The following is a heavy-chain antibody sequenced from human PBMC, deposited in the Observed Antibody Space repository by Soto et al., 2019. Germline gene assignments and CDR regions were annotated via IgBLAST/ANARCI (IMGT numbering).Heavy chain of an antibody. V-gene: IGHV4-59*01. J-gene: IGHJ6*02. CDR1: GGCINSYY. CDR3: ARDNSRGVGAPGYYYYYGMDV. CDR2: IYYSGST. D-gene: IGHD1-26*01. Sequence: EILSLTCTVSGGCINSYYWSWIRQPPGKGLEWIGYIYYSGSTNYNPSLKSRVTISVDTSKNQFSLKLSSVTAADTAVYYCARDNSRGVGAPGYYYYYGMDVWGQGTTVTLSS.